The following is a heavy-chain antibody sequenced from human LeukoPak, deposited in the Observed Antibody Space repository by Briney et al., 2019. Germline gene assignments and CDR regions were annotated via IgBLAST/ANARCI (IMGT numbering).Heavy chain of an antibody. V-gene: IGHV3-48*03. CDR1: GFTFSSYE. CDR2: IGSSGSTI. D-gene: IGHD5/OR15-5a*01. J-gene: IGHJ4*02. Sequence: GGSLRLSCAASGFTFSSYEMNWVRQAPGKGLEWVSYIGSSGSTIYYADSMKGRFTISRDNAKNSLSLQMNSLRAEDTAVYYCAREGSTYNYFDYWGQGTLVTVSS. CDR3: AREGSTYNYFDY.